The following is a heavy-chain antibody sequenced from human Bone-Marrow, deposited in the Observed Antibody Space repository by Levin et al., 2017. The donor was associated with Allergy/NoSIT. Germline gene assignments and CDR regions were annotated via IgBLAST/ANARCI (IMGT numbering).Heavy chain of an antibody. J-gene: IGHJ4*02. CDR2: ISSNGGST. V-gene: IGHV3-64D*06. CDR1: GFTFSTYA. Sequence: GGSLRLSCSASGFTFSTYAMHWVRQAPGMGLEYVSAISSNGGSTYYADSVKGRFTISRDNSKNTLYLQMSSLRAEDAAVYYCVRYYCSSTSCLFDYWGRGTLVTVSS. CDR3: VRYYCSSTSCLFDY. D-gene: IGHD2-2*01.